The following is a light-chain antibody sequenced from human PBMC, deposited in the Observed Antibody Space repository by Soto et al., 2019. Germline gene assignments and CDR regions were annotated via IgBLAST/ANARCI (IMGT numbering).Light chain of an antibody. V-gene: IGKV3-11*01. J-gene: IGKJ4*01. CDR2: DAS. Sequence: EFVLTQSPATLSLSPGERDTLSCRASQSVSSSLAWYQQKPGQAPRLLIYDASNRATGTPARFSGSGSGTDFTLTISRLEPEDFAVYYFQQSFVWLTFGGGTKVEI. CDR3: QQSFVWLT. CDR1: QSVSSS.